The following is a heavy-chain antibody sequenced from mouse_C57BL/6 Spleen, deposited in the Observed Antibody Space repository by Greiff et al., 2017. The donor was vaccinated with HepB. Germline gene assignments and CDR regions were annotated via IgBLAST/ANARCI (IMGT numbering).Heavy chain of an antibody. D-gene: IGHD2-14*01. V-gene: IGHV5-4*01. CDR3: AREEGIFDY. CDR1: GFTFSSYA. J-gene: IGHJ2*01. CDR2: ISDGGSYT. Sequence: EVQRVESGGGLVKPGGSLKLSCAASGFTFSSYAMSWVRQTPEKRLEWVATISDGGSYTYYPDNVKGRFTISRDNAKNNLYLQMSHLKSEDTAMYYCAREEGIFDYWGQGTTLTVSS.